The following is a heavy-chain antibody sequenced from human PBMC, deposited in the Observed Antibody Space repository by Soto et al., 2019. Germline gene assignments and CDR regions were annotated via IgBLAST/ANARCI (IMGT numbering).Heavy chain of an antibody. CDR3: ARVVEAVGQNYFDY. CDR2: LSPSNGNT. J-gene: IGHJ4*02. CDR1: GYTFINYG. D-gene: IGHD6-13*01. V-gene: IGHV1-18*01. Sequence: GASVKVSCKASGYTFINYGISWVRQAPGQGLEWMGWLSPSNGNTNYAQKVQGRVTMTTDRSTSTAYMEVRSLKSDDTAVYYCARVVEAVGQNYFDYWGQGTRVTVSS.